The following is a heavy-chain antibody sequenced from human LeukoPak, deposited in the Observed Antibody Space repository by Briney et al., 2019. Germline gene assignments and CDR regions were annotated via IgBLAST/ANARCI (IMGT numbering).Heavy chain of an antibody. D-gene: IGHD3-10*01. CDR3: ARVQGDMVRGVIIFGYYFDY. V-gene: IGHV3-21*01. J-gene: IGHJ4*02. Sequence: GGSLRLSCAASGFTFSSYSMNWVRQAPGKGLEWVSSISSSSSYIYCADSVKGRFTISRDNAKNSLYLQMNSLRAEDTAVYYCARVQGDMVRGVIIFGYYFDYWGQGTLVTVSS. CDR1: GFTFSSYS. CDR2: ISSSSSYI.